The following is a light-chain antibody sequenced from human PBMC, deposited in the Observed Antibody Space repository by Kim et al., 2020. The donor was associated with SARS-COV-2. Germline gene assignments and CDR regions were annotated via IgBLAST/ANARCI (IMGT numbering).Light chain of an antibody. CDR1: SLRSYY. J-gene: IGLJ3*02. CDR2: GKN. V-gene: IGLV3-19*01. Sequence: SSELTQDPAVSVALGQTVRITCQGDSLRSYYATWYQQRPGQAPILVLYGKNNRPSGIPDRFSGSGSGNTASLTITGTQAGDEADYYCNSRDSNNNVVFGGGTKVTVL. CDR3: NSRDSNNNVV.